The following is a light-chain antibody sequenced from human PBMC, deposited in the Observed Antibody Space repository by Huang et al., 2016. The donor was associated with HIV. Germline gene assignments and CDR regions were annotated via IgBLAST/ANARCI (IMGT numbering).Light chain of an antibody. CDR3: QQTYSTPQT. V-gene: IGKV1-39*01. CDR2: AAS. Sequence: DIQMTQSPSSLSASVGNRVTITCRASQRISSYLNWYQQKPGKAPKLRIYAASSLQSGVPSRFSGSGSGTDFTLTISSLQPEDFATYYCQQTYSTPQTFGQGTKVEIK. J-gene: IGKJ1*01. CDR1: QRISSY.